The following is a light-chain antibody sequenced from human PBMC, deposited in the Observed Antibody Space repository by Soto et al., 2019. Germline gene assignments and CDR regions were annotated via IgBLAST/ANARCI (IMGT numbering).Light chain of an antibody. V-gene: IGLV1-44*01. CDR3: AAWDDSLNGARV. CDR2: SNN. CDR1: SSNIGSNT. J-gene: IGLJ1*01. Sequence: QSVLTQPPSASGTTGQRVTISCSGSSSNIGSNTVNWYQQLPGTAPKLLIYSNNQRPSGVPDRFSGSKSGTSASLAISGLQSEDEADYYCAAWDDSLNGARVFGTGTKLTVL.